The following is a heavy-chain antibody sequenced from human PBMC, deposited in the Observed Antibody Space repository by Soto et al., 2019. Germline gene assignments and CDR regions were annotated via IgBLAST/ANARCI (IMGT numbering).Heavy chain of an antibody. CDR3: ARNGSYYDFWSGYYFGGGMDV. D-gene: IGHD3-3*01. J-gene: IGHJ6*02. Sequence: QVQLQQWGAGLLKPSETLSLTCAVYGGSFSGYYWSWIRQPPGKGLEWIGEINHSGSTNYNPSLKSRVTILVDTSKNQFSLKLSSVTAADTAVYYCARNGSYYDFWSGYYFGGGMDVWGQGTTVTVSS. V-gene: IGHV4-34*01. CDR2: INHSGST. CDR1: GGSFSGYY.